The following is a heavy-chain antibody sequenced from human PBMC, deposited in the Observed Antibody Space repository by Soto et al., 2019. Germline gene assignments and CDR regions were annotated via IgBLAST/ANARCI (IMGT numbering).Heavy chain of an antibody. Sequence: GASVKVSCKSSGLSLTDHYLHWVREAPGQGLEWLGWINANSGGTKYAQKFQGRVAMTRDTSITTVYMELSRLRSDDTAVYFCARGRNYYDGTGYFDLDYWGQGTLVTVSS. J-gene: IGHJ4*02. D-gene: IGHD3-22*01. CDR1: GLSLTDHY. V-gene: IGHV1-2*02. CDR3: ARGRNYYDGTGYFDLDY. CDR2: INANSGGT.